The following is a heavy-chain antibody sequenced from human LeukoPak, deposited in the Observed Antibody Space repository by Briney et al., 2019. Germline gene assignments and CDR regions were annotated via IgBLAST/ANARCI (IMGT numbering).Heavy chain of an antibody. D-gene: IGHD2-2*01. V-gene: IGHV4-30-2*01. Sequence: PSQTLSLTCAVSGGSISSGGYSWSWIRQPPGKGLEWIGYIYYSGSTYYNPSLKSRVTMSVDTSKNQFSLKLSSVTAVDTAVYYCARNTHMRGMDVWGQGTTVTVSS. J-gene: IGHJ6*02. CDR2: IYYSGST. CDR1: GGSISSGGYS. CDR3: ARNTHMRGMDV.